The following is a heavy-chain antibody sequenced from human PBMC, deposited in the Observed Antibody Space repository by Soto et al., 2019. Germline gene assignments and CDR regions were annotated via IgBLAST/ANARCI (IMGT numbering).Heavy chain of an antibody. CDR2: ISSSGSTI. CDR3: ARVLIGTLRGYFDL. J-gene: IGHJ2*01. D-gene: IGHD3-16*02. Sequence: WGSLRLSCAASGFTFSSYEMNWVRQAPGKGLEWVSYISSSGSTIYYADSVKGRFTISRDNAKNSLYLQMNSLRAEDTAVYYCARVLIGTLRGYFDLWGRGTLVTVSS. CDR1: GFTFSSYE. V-gene: IGHV3-48*03.